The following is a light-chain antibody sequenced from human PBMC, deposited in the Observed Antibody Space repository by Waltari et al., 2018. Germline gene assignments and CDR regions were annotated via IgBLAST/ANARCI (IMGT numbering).Light chain of an antibody. Sequence: QSALTQPAAESGSPGQSITISSTGTSSDVGGYDYVSWYHQHPGKAPKVMIYDVSNRPSGVSNRFSGSKSGNMASLTISGLQAEDEADYYCSSYTTTSATVFGGGTKVTLL. CDR3: SSYTTTSATV. J-gene: IGLJ2*01. CDR2: DVS. CDR1: SSDVGGYDY. V-gene: IGLV2-14*01.